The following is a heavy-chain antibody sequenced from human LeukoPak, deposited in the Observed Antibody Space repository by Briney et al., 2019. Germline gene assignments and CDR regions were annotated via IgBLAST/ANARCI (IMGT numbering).Heavy chain of an antibody. Sequence: PGGSLRLTCAASGFTFDDYGMSWVRQAPGKGLEWVSGINWNGDSTGYADSVKGRFTISRDNAKHSLYLQMNSLTTEDTAFYYCARDVLYDSIAYYSDCWGQGTLVTVSS. V-gene: IGHV3-20*04. J-gene: IGHJ4*02. CDR3: ARDVLYDSIAYYSDC. D-gene: IGHD3-22*01. CDR2: INWNGDST. CDR1: GFTFDDYG.